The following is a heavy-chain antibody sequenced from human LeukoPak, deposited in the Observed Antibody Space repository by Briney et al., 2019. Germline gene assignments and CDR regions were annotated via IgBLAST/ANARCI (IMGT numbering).Heavy chain of an antibody. V-gene: IGHV1-3*01. J-gene: IGHJ5*02. CDR2: INAGNGNT. D-gene: IGHD5-18*01. Sequence: ASVTVSCKASGYTFTSYAMHRVRQAPGQSLEWMGRINAGNGNTKYSQKFQGRVTITRDTSAATAYMELYNLRSEDTAVYYCAREQGGYSYGPLDHWGQGTLVTVSS. CDR1: GYTFTSYA. CDR3: AREQGGYSYGPLDH.